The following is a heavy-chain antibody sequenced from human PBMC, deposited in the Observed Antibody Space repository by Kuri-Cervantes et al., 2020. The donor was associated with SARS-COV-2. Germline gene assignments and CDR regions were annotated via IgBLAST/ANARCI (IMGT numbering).Heavy chain of an antibody. Sequence: SETLSLTCAVYGGSFSGYYWSWIRQPPGKGLEWIGEINHSGSTNYNPSLKSRVTISVDTSKNQFSLKLSSVTAADTAVYYCARDLPEGDAFDIWGQGTMVT. V-gene: IGHV4-34*01. CDR3: ARDLPEGDAFDI. CDR2: INHSGST. CDR1: GGSFSGYY. D-gene: IGHD1-14*01. J-gene: IGHJ3*02.